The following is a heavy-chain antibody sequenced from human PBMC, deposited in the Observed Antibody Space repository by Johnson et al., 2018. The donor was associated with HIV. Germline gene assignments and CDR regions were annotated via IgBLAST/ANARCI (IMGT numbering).Heavy chain of an antibody. D-gene: IGHD2-15*01. Sequence: VQLVEYGGGLVQPGGSLRLSCAASGFTFSSYDMHWVRQATGKGLEWVSAIGTAGDTYYPGSVKARFTISRQNAKNSLYLQMNSLRAEDTALYYCARDRGRGSEDAFDIWGQGTMVTVSS. J-gene: IGHJ3*02. CDR3: ARDRGRGSEDAFDI. V-gene: IGHV3-13*01. CDR2: IGTAGDT. CDR1: GFTFSSYD.